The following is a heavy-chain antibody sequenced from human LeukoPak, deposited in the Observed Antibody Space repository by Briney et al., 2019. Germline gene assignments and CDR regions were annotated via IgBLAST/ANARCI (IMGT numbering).Heavy chain of an antibody. CDR1: GYTFTGYY. V-gene: IGHV1-2*02. CDR3: ARLTEMATIPFDY. CDR2: INPNSGGT. D-gene: IGHD5-24*01. Sequence: ASVKVSCKASGYTFTGYYMHWMRQAPGQGLEWMGWINPNSGGTNYAQKFQGRVTMTRDTSISTAYMELSRLRPDDTAVYYCARLTEMATIPFDYWGQGTLVTVSS. J-gene: IGHJ4*02.